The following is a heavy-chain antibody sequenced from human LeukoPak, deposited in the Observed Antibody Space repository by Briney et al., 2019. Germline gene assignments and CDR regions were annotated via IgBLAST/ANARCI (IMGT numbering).Heavy chain of an antibody. V-gene: IGHV1-2*02. Sequence: ASVKVSCKASGYTFTGYYMHWVRQAPGQGLEWMGWINPNSGGTNYAQKFQGRVTTTRDTSISTAYMELSRLRSDDTAVYYCARYSGGQWLDLDYWGQGTLVTVSS. D-gene: IGHD6-19*01. CDR3: ARYSGGQWLDLDY. CDR1: GYTFTGYY. CDR2: INPNSGGT. J-gene: IGHJ4*02.